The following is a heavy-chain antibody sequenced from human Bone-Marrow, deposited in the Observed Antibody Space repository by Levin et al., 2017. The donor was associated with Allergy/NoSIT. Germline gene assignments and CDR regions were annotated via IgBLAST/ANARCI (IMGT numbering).Heavy chain of an antibody. V-gene: IGHV1-69*04. D-gene: IGHD3-10*01. CDR3: ARDPPLAARFGGYKGWFDP. CDR1: GGTFSSYT. Sequence: SVKVSCKASGGTFSSYTISWVRQAPGQGLEWMGRIIPILGIANYAQKFQGRVTITADKSTSTAYMELSSLRSEDTAVYYCARDPPLAARFGGYKGWFDPWGQGTLVTVSS. CDR2: IIPILGIA. J-gene: IGHJ5*02.